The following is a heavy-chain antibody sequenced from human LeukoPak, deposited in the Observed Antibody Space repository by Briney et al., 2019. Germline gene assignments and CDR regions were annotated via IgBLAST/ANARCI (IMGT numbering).Heavy chain of an antibody. D-gene: IGHD3-9*01. J-gene: IGHJ4*02. V-gene: IGHV1-2*02. CDR3: ARRLHYDILTGSVLYYFDY. CDR2: INSNSGGT. CDR1: GYTFTTYA. Sequence: GASVKVSCKASGYTFTTYAMNWVRQAPGQGLEWKGWINSNSGGTNYAQKFQGRVTMTRDTSISTAYMELSRLRSDDTAVYYCARRLHYDILTGSVLYYFDYWGQGTLVTVSS.